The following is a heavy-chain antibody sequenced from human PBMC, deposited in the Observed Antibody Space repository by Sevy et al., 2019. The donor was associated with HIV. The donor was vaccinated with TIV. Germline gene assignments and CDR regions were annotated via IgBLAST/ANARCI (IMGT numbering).Heavy chain of an antibody. CDR1: GYTFTSYY. D-gene: IGHD5-12*01. V-gene: IGHV1-46*01. J-gene: IGHJ3*02. CDR2: INPSGGST. CDR3: ARGGWIRSDGGEDAFDI. Sequence: ASVKVSCKASGYTFTSYYMHWVRQAPGQGLEWMGIINPSGGSTSYAQKFQGRVTMTRDTSTSTVYMELSSLRSEDTARYYWARGGWIRSDGGEDAFDIWGQGTMVTVSS.